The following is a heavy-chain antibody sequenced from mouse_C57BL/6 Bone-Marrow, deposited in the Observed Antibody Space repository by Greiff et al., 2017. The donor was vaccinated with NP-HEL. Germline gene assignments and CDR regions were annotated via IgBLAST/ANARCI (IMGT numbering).Heavy chain of an antibody. CDR3: AKRRALYWYFDV. Sequence: EVQLQQSGPELVKPGASVKISCKASGYSFTDYNMNWVKQSTGKSLEWIGVINPNYGTTSYNQKFKGKATLTVDQSSSTAYMQLNSLTSEVSAGYYCAKRRALYWYFDVWGTGTTVTVAS. V-gene: IGHV1-39*01. D-gene: IGHD3-3*01. CDR1: GYSFTDYN. CDR2: INPNYGTT. J-gene: IGHJ1*03.